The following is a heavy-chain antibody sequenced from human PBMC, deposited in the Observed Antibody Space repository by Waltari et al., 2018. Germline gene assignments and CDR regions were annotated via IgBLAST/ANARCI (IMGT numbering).Heavy chain of an antibody. CDR3: ARGPLYWQQLVRGNFDY. CDR2: INHSGST. CDR1: GGSFSGYS. V-gene: IGHV4-34*01. Sequence: QVQLQQWGAGLLKPSETLSLTCAVYGGSFSGYSWSWIRQPPGKGLEWIGEINHSGSTNNNQSLKSRVTISVDTSKNQFSLKLSSGTAADTAVYYWARGPLYWQQLVRGNFDYWGQGTLVTVSS. D-gene: IGHD6-13*01. J-gene: IGHJ4*02.